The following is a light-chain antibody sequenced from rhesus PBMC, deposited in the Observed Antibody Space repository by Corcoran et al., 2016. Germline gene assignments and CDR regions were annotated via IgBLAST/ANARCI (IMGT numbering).Light chain of an antibody. CDR2: AAS. CDR1: QGMSSW. J-gene: IGKJ3*01. V-gene: IGKV1-18*01. CDR3: QQGYNAPFT. Sequence: DIQMTQSPSSLSASVGDKVTITCRASQGMSSWLAWYQQKPGKAPKLLIYAASSLQSGVPSRCSGIGSGTDYTLTISSLQPDDFATYYCQQGYNAPFTFGPGTKLDIK.